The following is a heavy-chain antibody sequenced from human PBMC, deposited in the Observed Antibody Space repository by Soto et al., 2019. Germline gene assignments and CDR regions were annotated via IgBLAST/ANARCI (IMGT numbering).Heavy chain of an antibody. Sequence: QLHLVQSGAEVRKPGASVNVSCKTSGYIFTNYGVSWGRQAPGEGLEVVGWISGYNGYPKYGQRFQGRVPLSTDTSTTTGYMELRSLRSDDTAVYYCARGSSGALSDYWGQGTLLTVSS. J-gene: IGHJ4*02. CDR3: ARGSSGALSDY. CDR1: GYIFTNYG. CDR2: ISGYNGYP. V-gene: IGHV1-18*04.